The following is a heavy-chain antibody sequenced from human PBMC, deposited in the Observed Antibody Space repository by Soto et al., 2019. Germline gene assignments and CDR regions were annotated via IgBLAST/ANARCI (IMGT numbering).Heavy chain of an antibody. D-gene: IGHD6-6*01. CDR3: ARDASAARPDLRTGWFDP. Sequence: SETLSLTCAVSGDSISSGYYWAWIRQPPGKGLEWIGSIYHSGSTYYNPSLKSRVTISVDTSKNQFSLKLSSVTAADTAVYYCARDASAARPDLRTGWFDPWGQGTLVTVSS. CDR1: GDSISSGYY. J-gene: IGHJ5*02. CDR2: IYHSGST. V-gene: IGHV4-38-2*02.